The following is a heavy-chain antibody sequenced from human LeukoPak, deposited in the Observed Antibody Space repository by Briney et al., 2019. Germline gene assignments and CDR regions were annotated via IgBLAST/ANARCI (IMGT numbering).Heavy chain of an antibody. CDR3: ARARGTMVRDYYYYYGMDV. J-gene: IGHJ6*04. Sequence: SGTLSLTPALSGGSISSSNWWSWVRQPPGKGLEWIGEIYHSGSTNYTPSLKSRVTISVDKSKNQFSLKLSSVTAADTAVYYCARARGTMVRDYYYYYGMDVWGKGTTVTVSS. CDR2: IYHSGST. V-gene: IGHV4-4*02. CDR1: GGSISSSNW. D-gene: IGHD3-10*01.